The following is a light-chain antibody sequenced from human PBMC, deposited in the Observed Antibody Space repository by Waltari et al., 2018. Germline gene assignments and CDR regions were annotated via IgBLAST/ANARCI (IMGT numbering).Light chain of an antibody. CDR1: TSNIGNNY. CDR3: GTWDSSLSAGV. J-gene: IGLJ3*02. Sequence: QSVLTQPPSVSAAPGQKVTISCSGSTSNIGNNYVSWYQQVPGTAPKLLIYDNNQRPSGIPDRFSGSKSGTSATLGITGLQTGDEADYYCGTWDSSLSAGVFGGGTKVTV. CDR2: DNN. V-gene: IGLV1-51*01.